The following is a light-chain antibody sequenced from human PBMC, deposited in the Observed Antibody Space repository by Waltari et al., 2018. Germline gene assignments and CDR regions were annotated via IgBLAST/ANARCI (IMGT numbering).Light chain of an antibody. CDR2: GAS. Sequence: EIVMMQSTVTLSVLPGERATLSCRARQSIRRNLAWYQHTPGQAPRLLIYGASTRATGIPARFSGSGSGTEFTLTISSLQSEDFAVYFCQQYDNWLGTFGQGTKVEIK. J-gene: IGKJ1*01. CDR1: QSIRRN. V-gene: IGKV3-15*01. CDR3: QQYDNWLGT.